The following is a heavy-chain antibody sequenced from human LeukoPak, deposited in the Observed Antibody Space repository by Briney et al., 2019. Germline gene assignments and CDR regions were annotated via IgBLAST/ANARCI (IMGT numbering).Heavy chain of an antibody. CDR2: IYHSGST. D-gene: IGHD5-18*01. J-gene: IGHJ5*02. CDR1: GYSISSGYY. Sequence: SETLSLTCTVSGYSISSGYYWGWIRQPPGKGLEWIGSIYHSGSTNYNPSLKSRVTISVDKSKNQFSLKLSSVTAADTAVYYCARRGRQHHLYWFDPWGQGTLVTVSS. V-gene: IGHV4-38-2*02. CDR3: ARRGRQHHLYWFDP.